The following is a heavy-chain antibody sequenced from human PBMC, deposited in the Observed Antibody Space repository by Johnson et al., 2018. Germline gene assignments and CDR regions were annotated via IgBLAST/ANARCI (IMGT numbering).Heavy chain of an antibody. Sequence: EVQLVESGGGLVQPGRSLRLSCAASGFTFDDYAMHWVRQAPGKGLEWVSGISWNSGSIGYADSVKGRFTISRDNAKNSLYLQMNSLRAEDTALYYCARSGSSGYLDAFDICGQGTMVTVSS. CDR1: GFTFDDYA. V-gene: IGHV3-9*01. CDR2: ISWNSGSI. D-gene: IGHD3-22*01. J-gene: IGHJ3*02. CDR3: ARSGSSGYLDAFDI.